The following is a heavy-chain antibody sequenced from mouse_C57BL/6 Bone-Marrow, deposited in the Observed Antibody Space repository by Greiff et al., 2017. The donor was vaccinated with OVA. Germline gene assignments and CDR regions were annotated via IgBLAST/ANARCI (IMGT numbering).Heavy chain of an antibody. J-gene: IGHJ3*01. CDR2: IYPRSGNP. CDR3: ARLRIGSSPFAY. D-gene: IGHD1-1*01. V-gene: IGHV1-81*01. Sequence: QVQLQQSGAELARPGASVKLSCKASGYTFTSYGISWVKQSPGQGLEWIGEIYPRSGNPYYNEKFKGKATLTADKSSSTAYMELRSLTSEDSAVYFGARLRIGSSPFAYWGQGTLVTVSA. CDR1: GYTFTSYG.